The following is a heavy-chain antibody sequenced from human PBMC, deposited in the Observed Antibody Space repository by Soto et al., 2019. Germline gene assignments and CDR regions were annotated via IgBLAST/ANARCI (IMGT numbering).Heavy chain of an antibody. J-gene: IGHJ6*02. V-gene: IGHV3-30*18. CDR3: AKDAVRGDLYHNYGMDV. CDR2: ISFDGSNQ. Sequence: QVQLVESGGGVVQPGRSLRLSCAASGFTFSSYGMHWVRQAPGKGLEWVAVISFDGSNQYYADSVKGRFTISRDNSKNTLYLQMNRLRVEDTAVYYCAKDAVRGDLYHNYGMDVWGQGTTVTVSS. CDR1: GFTFSSYG. D-gene: IGHD4-17*01.